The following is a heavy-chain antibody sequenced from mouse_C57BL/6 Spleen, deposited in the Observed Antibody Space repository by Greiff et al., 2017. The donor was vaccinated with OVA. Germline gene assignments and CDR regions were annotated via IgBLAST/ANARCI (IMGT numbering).Heavy chain of an antibody. CDR2: IYPRSGNT. V-gene: IGHV1-81*01. J-gene: IGHJ3*01. CDR3: ALYYYGSREAWFAY. D-gene: IGHD1-1*01. CDR1: GYTFTSYG. Sequence: VQLVESGAELARPGASVKLSCKASGYTFTSYGISWVKQRTGQGLEWIGEIYPRSGNTYYNEKFKGKATLTADKSSSTAYMELRSLTSEDSAVYFCALYYYGSREAWFAYWGQGTLVTVSA.